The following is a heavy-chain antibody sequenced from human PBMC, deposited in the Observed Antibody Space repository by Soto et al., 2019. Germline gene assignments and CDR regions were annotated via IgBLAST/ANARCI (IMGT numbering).Heavy chain of an antibody. D-gene: IGHD3-22*01. CDR1: GGSISSGDYY. Sequence: SETLSLTCTVSGGSISSGDYYWSWIRQPPGKGLEWIGYIYYSGSTYYNPSLKSRVTISVDTSKNQFSLKLSSVTAADTAVYYCAREVYYDSSGYSNFDYWGQGTLVTVS. CDR3: AREVYYDSSGYSNFDY. V-gene: IGHV4-30-4*01. J-gene: IGHJ4*02. CDR2: IYYSGST.